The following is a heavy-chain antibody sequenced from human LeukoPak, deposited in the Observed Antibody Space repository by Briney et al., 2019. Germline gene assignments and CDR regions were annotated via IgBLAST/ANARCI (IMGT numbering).Heavy chain of an antibody. CDR2: INHSGST. CDR3: ARNYRPYCSGGSCYSAFDY. Sequence: SETLSLTCAVYGGSFSGYYWSWIRQPPGKGLEWIGEINHSGSTNYNPSLKGRVTISVDTSKNQFSLKLSSVTAADTAVYYCARNYRPYCSGGSCYSAFDYWGQGTLVTVSS. D-gene: IGHD2-15*01. J-gene: IGHJ4*02. V-gene: IGHV4-34*01. CDR1: GGSFSGYY.